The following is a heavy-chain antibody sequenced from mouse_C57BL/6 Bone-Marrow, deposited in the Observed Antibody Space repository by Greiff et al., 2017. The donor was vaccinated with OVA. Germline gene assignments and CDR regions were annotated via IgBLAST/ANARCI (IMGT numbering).Heavy chain of an antibody. CDR2: IRNKANGYTT. J-gene: IGHJ3*01. CDR3: ARYHWDGGFAY. D-gene: IGHD4-1*01. V-gene: IGHV7-3*01. CDR1: GFTFTDYY. Sequence: DVMLVESGGGLVQPGGSLSLSCAASGFTFTDYYMSWVRQPPGKALEWLGFIRNKANGYTTEYSVSVQVRFSISSDNSQSILYLQMNALSAEDSATYYRARYHWDGGFAYWGQGTLVTVSA.